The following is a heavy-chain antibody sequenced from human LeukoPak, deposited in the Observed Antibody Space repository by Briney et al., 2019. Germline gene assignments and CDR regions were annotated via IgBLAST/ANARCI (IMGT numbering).Heavy chain of an antibody. CDR1: GFTFSSYA. J-gene: IGHJ6*02. V-gene: IGHV3-23*01. Sequence: PGGSLRLSCAASGFTFSSYAMSWVRQAPGKGLEWVSAISGSGGSTYYADSVKGRFTISRDNSKHTLYLQMNSLRAEDTDVYYCARGPPMNSSCWYEYYYYVRDVWGQGTAVTVSS. CDR3: ARGPPMNSSCWYEYYYYVRDV. CDR2: ISGSGGST. D-gene: IGHD6-19*01.